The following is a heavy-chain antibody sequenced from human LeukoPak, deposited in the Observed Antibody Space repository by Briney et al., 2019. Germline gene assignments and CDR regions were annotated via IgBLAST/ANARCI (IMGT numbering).Heavy chain of an antibody. Sequence: PSDTLSLTHSVSCRPNRCYFWLGLGQPPGKALVGIGYLYYSGNTNYNPSLKSRVTISVDTSKSHFYLKLSSVAAAGTAVYYCPAQLVSSSWSYNWFDPWGQGTLVTVSS. CDR3: PAQLVSSSWSYNWFDP. V-gene: IGHV4-59*08. D-gene: IGHD6-13*01. J-gene: IGHJ5*02. CDR1: CRPNRCYF. CDR2: LYYSGNT.